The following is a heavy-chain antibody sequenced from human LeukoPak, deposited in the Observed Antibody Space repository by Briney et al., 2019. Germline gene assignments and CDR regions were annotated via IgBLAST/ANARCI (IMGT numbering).Heavy chain of an antibody. CDR2: IYSGGGT. J-gene: IGHJ4*02. Sequence: GGSLRLSCAASGFTVSSNYMSWVRQAPGKGLEWVSVIYSGGGTYYADSVKGRFTISRDNSKNTLYLQMNSLRAEDTAVYYCATEAIPGTFDYWGQGTQVTVSS. CDR3: ATEAIPGTFDY. CDR1: GFTVSSNY. V-gene: IGHV3-66*01. D-gene: IGHD2-2*02.